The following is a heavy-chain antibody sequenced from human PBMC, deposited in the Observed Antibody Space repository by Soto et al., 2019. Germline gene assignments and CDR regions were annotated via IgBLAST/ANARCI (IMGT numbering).Heavy chain of an antibody. D-gene: IGHD7-27*01. CDR2: MNPDSGTT. CDR1: GYTFTTYD. V-gene: IGHV1-8*01. J-gene: IGHJ4*02. Sequence: QEQLVQSGAEVRKPGASVKVSCKASGYTFTTYDINWLRQARGQGLQWMGWMNPDSGTTGYAQTFQGRVTLTRDTSMNTAYMELSRLTYQDTAVYYCTRNRRETGDFDFWGQGTLVTVSS. CDR3: TRNRRETGDFDF.